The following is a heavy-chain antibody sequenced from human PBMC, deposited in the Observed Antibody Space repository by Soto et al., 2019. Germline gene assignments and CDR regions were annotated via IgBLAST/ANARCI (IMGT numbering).Heavy chain of an antibody. D-gene: IGHD2-2*01. V-gene: IGHV1-18*01. CDR3: ARVMYPPWFDP. CDR2: ISAYNGNT. CDR1: GYTFTSYG. J-gene: IGHJ5*02. Sequence: ASVKVSGKAPGYTFTSYGISWVRQAPGQGLEWMGWISAYNGNTNYAQKLQGRVTMTTDTSTSTAYMELRSLRSDDTAVYYCARVMYPPWFDPWGQGTLVTVSS.